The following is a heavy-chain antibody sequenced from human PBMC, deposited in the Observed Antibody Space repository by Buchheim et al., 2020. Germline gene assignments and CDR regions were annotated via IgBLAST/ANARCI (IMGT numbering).Heavy chain of an antibody. V-gene: IGHV5-10-1*01. Sequence: EVQLVQSGAEVKKPGESLRISCKGSGYSCTSYWISWVRQTPGKGLEWMGRIDPSDSYTNYSPSFQGHLTIQADKSISTAYLQWSSLKASDTAMYYCARLWPYCSGGSCYYYYYGMDVWGQETT. D-gene: IGHD2-15*01. J-gene: IGHJ6*02. CDR2: IDPSDSYT. CDR1: GYSCTSYW. CDR3: ARLWPYCSGGSCYYYYYGMDV.